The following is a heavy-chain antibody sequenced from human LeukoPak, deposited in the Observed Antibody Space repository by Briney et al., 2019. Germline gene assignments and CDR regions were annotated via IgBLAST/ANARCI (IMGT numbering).Heavy chain of an antibody. CDR3: AKRPRGNYLDPFDY. V-gene: IGHV3-23*01. CDR1: GFTFSGYS. Sequence: GGSLRLSCAASGFTFSGYSMNWVRQAPGKGLEWVSGISGSGGSTYYADSVKGRFTISRDNSKNRLYLQMNSLRAEDTAVYYCAKRPRGNYLDPFDYWGQGTLVTVSS. J-gene: IGHJ4*02. D-gene: IGHD3-10*01. CDR2: ISGSGGST.